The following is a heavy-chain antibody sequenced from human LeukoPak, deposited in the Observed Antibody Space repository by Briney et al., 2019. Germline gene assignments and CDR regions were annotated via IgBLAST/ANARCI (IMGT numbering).Heavy chain of an antibody. D-gene: IGHD2-21*01. Sequence: GSLRLSCVTSGFNFSDSRMTWVRQAPGKGLQWVANVNRDGTEKHFLDSVEGRFTISRDNAKKSLYLQMSSLRPQDTAVYFCVRGDWYFESWGQGTLVTVSS. CDR1: GFNFSDSR. V-gene: IGHV3-7*04. CDR3: VRGDWYFES. J-gene: IGHJ4*02. CDR2: VNRDGTEK.